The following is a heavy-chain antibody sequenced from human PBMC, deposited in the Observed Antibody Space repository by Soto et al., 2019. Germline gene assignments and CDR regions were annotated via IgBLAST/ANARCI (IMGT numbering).Heavy chain of an antibody. CDR2: ISRSGDYT. CDR3: AKGGFWVHYGMDV. Sequence: EVQLLESGGGLVQPGGSLRLSCPASGSSFRAYAMTWVRQAPGKGLEWVSAISRSGDYTFYSDPVKGRFTISRDNSRNTVYMEMNSLRAEDTAVYYCAKGGFWVHYGMDVWGQGTTVSVSS. D-gene: IGHD7-27*01. CDR1: GSSFRAYA. J-gene: IGHJ6*02. V-gene: IGHV3-23*01.